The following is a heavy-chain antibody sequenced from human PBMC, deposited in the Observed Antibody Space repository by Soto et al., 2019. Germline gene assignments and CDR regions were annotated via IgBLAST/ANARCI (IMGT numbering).Heavy chain of an antibody. V-gene: IGHV1-2*04. CDR3: ARGVGGYYYYYYGMDV. J-gene: IGHJ6*02. D-gene: IGHD3-16*01. CDR1: GYTFTGYY. Sequence: GASVKVSCKASGYTFTGYYMHWVRHAPGQGLEWMGWINPNSGGTNYAQKFQGWVTMTRDTSISTAYMELSRLRSDDTAVYYCARGVGGYYYYYYGMDVWGQGTTVTVSS. CDR2: INPNSGGT.